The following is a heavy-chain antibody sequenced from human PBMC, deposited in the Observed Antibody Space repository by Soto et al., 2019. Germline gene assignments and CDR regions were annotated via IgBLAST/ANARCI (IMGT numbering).Heavy chain of an antibody. CDR2: IIPIFGTA. Sequence: GASVKVSCKASGGTFSSYAISWVRQAPGQGLEWMGGIIPIFGTANYAQKFQGRVTITADKSTNTAYMELSSLRPEDTAVYYCARDRLYDILTGYYGYFDYWGQGTLVTVSS. J-gene: IGHJ4*02. V-gene: IGHV1-69*06. CDR3: ARDRLYDILTGYYGYFDY. D-gene: IGHD3-9*01. CDR1: GGTFSSYA.